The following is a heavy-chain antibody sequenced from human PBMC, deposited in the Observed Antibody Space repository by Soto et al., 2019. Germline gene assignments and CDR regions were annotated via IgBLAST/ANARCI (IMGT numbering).Heavy chain of an antibody. Sequence: GGSLRLSCEASGFTFSRDSMNWVRQVPGKGLEWVASISSGSSDTWYADSVKGRFIISRDNAQNSLFLQMNTLRPEDTAMYYCARVAYWGPGTQFPVSS. V-gene: IGHV3-21*01. CDR3: ARVAY. CDR2: ISSGSSDT. J-gene: IGHJ4*02. CDR1: GFTFSRDS.